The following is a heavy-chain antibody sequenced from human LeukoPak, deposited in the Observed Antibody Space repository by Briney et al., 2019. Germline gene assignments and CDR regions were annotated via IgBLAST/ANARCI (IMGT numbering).Heavy chain of an antibody. CDR2: IKPDGSGK. CDR3: ARPSCSGGTCFDY. V-gene: IGHV3-7*03. J-gene: IGHJ4*01. CDR1: GFTLSSHW. D-gene: IGHD2-15*01. Sequence: PGGSLRLSCAASGFTLSSHWISWVRQAPGKGPEWVAHIKPDGSGKYYVDSMEGRFSISRDNAKNSLFLQMSSLRAEDTAVYYCARPSCSGGTCFDYWGHGVLVTVSS.